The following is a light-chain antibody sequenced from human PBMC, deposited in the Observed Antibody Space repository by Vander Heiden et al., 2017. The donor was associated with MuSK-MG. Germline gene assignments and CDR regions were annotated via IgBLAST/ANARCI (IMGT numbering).Light chain of an antibody. CDR1: QSLLHSNGFNY. Sequence: DIVMTQSPLSLPVTPGEPASLPCRSSQSLLHSNGFNYLDWYLQKPGQSPQLLIYFGSNRDSGVPDRFSGSGSGTDFTLRISKVEAEDVGVYFCRQGLQTPITFGQGTRLEIK. V-gene: IGKV2-28*01. J-gene: IGKJ5*01. CDR3: RQGLQTPIT. CDR2: FGS.